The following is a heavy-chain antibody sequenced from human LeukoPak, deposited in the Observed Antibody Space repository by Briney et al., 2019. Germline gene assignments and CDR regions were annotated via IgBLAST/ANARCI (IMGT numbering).Heavy chain of an antibody. CDR2: IKEDGSEK. CDR1: RFSFSTSW. J-gene: IGHJ3*01. CDR3: ARGGVSRAAFDV. V-gene: IGHV3-7*05. Sequence: GGSLRLSCVASRFSFSTSWMSWVRQAPGKGPEWVANIKEDGSEKSYVDSVKGRFTISRDNAKNSLYLEMDSLRVEDTAVYSCARGGVSRAAFDVWGQGTMVTVSS.